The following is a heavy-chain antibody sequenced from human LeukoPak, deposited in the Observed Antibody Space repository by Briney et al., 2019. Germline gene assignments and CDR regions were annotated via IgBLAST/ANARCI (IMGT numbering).Heavy chain of an antibody. CDR3: ARGFYSGGSDSFDS. J-gene: IGHJ4*02. D-gene: IGHD3-10*01. CDR2: ISSSRSSTV. Sequence: GGSLRLSCAASGFTFSTYSMNWVRQAPGKGLEWVSYISSSRSSTVYYADSAKGRFTISRDNAKNSLYLQMNSLGAEDTAVYYCARGFYSGGSDSFDSWGQGTLVTVSS. CDR1: GFTFSTYS. V-gene: IGHV3-48*01.